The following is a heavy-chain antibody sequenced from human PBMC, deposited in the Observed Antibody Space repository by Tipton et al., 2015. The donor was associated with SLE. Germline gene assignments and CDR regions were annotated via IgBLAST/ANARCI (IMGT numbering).Heavy chain of an antibody. CDR3: ARVVDDSRGHFYSFDY. J-gene: IGHJ4*02. Sequence: TLSLTCTVSGDSISNGDDYWGWIRQPPGKGLEWIGSISYRGTTSYNPSLKRRATISIDTAKNHFSLRLRAVTAADTALYYCARVVDDSRGHFYSFDYWGQGTLVTVSS. V-gene: IGHV4-39*07. CDR1: GDSISNGDDY. D-gene: IGHD3-22*01. CDR2: ISYRGTT.